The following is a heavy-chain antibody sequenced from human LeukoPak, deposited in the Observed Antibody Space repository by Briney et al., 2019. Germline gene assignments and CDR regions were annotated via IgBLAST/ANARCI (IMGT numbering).Heavy chain of an antibody. D-gene: IGHD6-19*01. Sequence: GGSLRVPCVGFGFTFKNYAMNWVRQAPGKGLEWVAGITGRADKTYYAESVKGRFTISRDNSNNTLHLQMNSLRVDDTAVYYCAKDESGWYSQFSYYYMDVWGIGTTVTVSS. J-gene: IGHJ6*03. CDR2: ITGRADKT. CDR1: GFTFKNYA. CDR3: AKDESGWYSQFSYYYMDV. V-gene: IGHV3-23*01.